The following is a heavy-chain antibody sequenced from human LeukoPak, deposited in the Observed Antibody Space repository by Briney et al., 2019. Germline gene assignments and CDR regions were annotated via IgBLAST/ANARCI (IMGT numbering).Heavy chain of an antibody. J-gene: IGHJ4*02. V-gene: IGHV4-59*11. CDR2: VFNGGST. CDR1: GSSINSHY. CDR3: ASRPADSTWYGVFDY. Sequence: SETLSLTCSVSGSSINSHYWSWIRQSPGKGLEWIGYVFNGGSTNYSPSLKSRVTMSLDTSRDQFSLRLSSVTAADTAIYYCASRPADSTWYGVFDYWSQGTLVTVSS. D-gene: IGHD6-13*01.